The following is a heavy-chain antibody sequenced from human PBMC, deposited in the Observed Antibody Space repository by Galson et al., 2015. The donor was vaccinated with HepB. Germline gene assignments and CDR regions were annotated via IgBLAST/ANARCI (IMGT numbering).Heavy chain of an antibody. CDR3: AKGFTITWYHFDY. CDR2: ISGDGASI. D-gene: IGHD6-13*01. V-gene: IGHV3-23*01. CDR1: GFTFNSGHYA. J-gene: IGHJ4*02. Sequence: SLRLSCAVSGFTFNSGHYAMSWVRQAPGKGLEWVSAISGDGASINHAESVRGRFTISRDNSENTLYLQMNRLRAEDTAVYYCAKGFTITWYHFDYWGQGTLVTVSS.